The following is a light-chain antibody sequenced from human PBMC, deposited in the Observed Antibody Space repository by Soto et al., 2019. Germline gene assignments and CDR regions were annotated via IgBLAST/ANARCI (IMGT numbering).Light chain of an antibody. CDR3: QQYNNWPLLYT. J-gene: IGKJ2*01. CDR2: GAS. V-gene: IGKV3-15*01. Sequence: EIVMTQSPATLSVSPGERATLSCRASQSVSSNLAWYQQKPGQAPRLLIYGASTRATGIPARFSGSGSGTEFTRTIRSLQSEDFAVYYCQQYNNWPLLYTFGQGTKLEIK. CDR1: QSVSSN.